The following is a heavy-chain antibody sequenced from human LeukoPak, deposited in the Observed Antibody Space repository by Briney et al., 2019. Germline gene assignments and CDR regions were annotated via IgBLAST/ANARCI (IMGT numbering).Heavy chain of an antibody. V-gene: IGHV6-1*01. D-gene: IGHD6-13*01. CDR2: TYYRSKWYT. CDR1: GDSVSSNSAA. CDR3: AREGSSSWFKGFYYYYGMDV. J-gene: IGHJ6*02. Sequence: SQTLSLTCAISGDSVSSNSAAWDWLRQSPSRGREWLGRTYYRSKWYTDYAVAVKSRIIINPDTSKNQFSLQLNSVTPEDTAVYYCAREGSSSWFKGFYYYYGMDVWGQGTTVTVSS.